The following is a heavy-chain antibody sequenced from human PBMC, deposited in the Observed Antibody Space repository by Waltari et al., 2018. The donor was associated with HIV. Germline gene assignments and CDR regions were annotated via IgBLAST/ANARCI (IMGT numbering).Heavy chain of an antibody. CDR2: IYYSGST. CDR1: GGSISSYY. J-gene: IGHJ4*02. V-gene: IGHV4-59*01. D-gene: IGHD1-26*01. Sequence: QVQLQESGPGLVKPSETLSLTCTVSGGSISSYYWSWIRQPPGKGLEWIGYIYYSGSTNYNPSLKSRVTISVDTSKNQFSLKLSSVTAADTAVYYCAREPSVGSFDYWGQGTLVTVSS. CDR3: AREPSVGSFDY.